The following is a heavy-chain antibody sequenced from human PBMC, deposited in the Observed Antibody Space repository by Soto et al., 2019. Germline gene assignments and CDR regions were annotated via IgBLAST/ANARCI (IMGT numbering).Heavy chain of an antibody. Sequence: QLQLQESGSGLVKPSQTLSLTCAVSGGSISSGGYSWSWIRQPPGKGLEWIGYIYHSGSTYYNPSLTSRVTISVDRSKNQFSLKLSSVTAADTAVYYCARADYDFWSGTLNWFDPWGQGTLVTVSS. V-gene: IGHV4-30-2*01. CDR2: IYHSGST. D-gene: IGHD3-3*01. CDR1: GGSISSGGYS. J-gene: IGHJ5*02. CDR3: ARADYDFWSGTLNWFDP.